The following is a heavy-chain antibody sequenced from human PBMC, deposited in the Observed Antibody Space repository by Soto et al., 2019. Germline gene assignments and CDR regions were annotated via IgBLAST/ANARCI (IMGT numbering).Heavy chain of an antibody. CDR2: IWYDGSNK. Sequence: ESGGGVVQPGRSLRLSCAASGFTFSSYGMHWVRQAPGKGLEWVAVIWYDGSNKYYADSVKGRFTISRDNSKNTLYLQMNSLRAEDTAVYYCARETTTYDFWSGLIDYWGQGTLVTVSS. CDR3: ARETTTYDFWSGLIDY. D-gene: IGHD3-3*01. CDR1: GFTFSSYG. V-gene: IGHV3-33*01. J-gene: IGHJ4*02.